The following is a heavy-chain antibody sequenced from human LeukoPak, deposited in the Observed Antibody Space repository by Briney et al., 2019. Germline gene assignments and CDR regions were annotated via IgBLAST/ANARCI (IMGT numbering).Heavy chain of an antibody. Sequence: HTGGSLRLSCAASGFTLSSYWMIWVRQAPGKGLEWVANIKQDGSEKYYVDSVKGRFTISRDNAKNSLYLQMNSLRAEDTAVYYCARDRDWYSFDSWGQGTLVTVSS. J-gene: IGHJ5*01. CDR2: IKQDGSEK. D-gene: IGHD6-19*01. CDR3: ARDRDWYSFDS. V-gene: IGHV3-7*03. CDR1: GFTLSSYW.